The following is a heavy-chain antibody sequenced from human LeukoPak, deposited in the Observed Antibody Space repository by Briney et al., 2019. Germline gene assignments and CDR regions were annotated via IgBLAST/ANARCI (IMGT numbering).Heavy chain of an antibody. CDR1: GGSIITNNYH. Sequence: SQTLSLTCTASGGSIITNNYHSGWIRQAPGKGLEWIGSIYFGGSVNYNPSLKSRVTISMDTSKNQFYLNLSFVTAADTALYYCARGGIISRIVRGGFDSWGQGTLVAVSS. J-gene: IGHJ5*01. CDR2: IYFGGSV. CDR3: ARGGIISRIVRGGFDS. V-gene: IGHV4-39*01. D-gene: IGHD3-10*02.